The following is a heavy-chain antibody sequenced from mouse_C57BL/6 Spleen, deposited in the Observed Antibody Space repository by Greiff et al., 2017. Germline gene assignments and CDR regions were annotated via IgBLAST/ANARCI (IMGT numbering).Heavy chain of an antibody. D-gene: IGHD1-1*01. CDR1: GFSLTSYG. CDR3: ARNLLPITTVPWYFEV. CDR2: IWSGGST. V-gene: IGHV2-2*01. Sequence: VQLVESGPGLVQPSQSLSITCTVSGFSLTSYGVHWVRQSPGKGLEWLGVIWSGGSTDYNAAFISRLSISKDNSKSQVFFKMNSLQADDTAIYYCARNLLPITTVPWYFEVWGTGTTVTVSS. J-gene: IGHJ1*03.